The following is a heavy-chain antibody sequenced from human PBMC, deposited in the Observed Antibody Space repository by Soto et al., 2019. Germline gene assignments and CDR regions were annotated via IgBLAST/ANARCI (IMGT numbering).Heavy chain of an antibody. CDR3: ARRNSSSSILDY. CDR1: GYTFTDYY. J-gene: IGHJ4*02. D-gene: IGHD6-6*01. Sequence: ASVKVSCKASGYTFTDYYIHLVRQAPGQGLEWMGLINPSSGYTTYAQKFHGRVTMTRDTSTSTVYMDLNSLRSEDTAVYFCARRNSSSSILDYWGPGTLLTVSS. CDR2: INPSSGYT. V-gene: IGHV1-46*01.